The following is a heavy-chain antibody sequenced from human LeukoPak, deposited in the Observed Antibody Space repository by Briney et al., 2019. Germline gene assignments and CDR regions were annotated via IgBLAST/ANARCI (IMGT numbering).Heavy chain of an antibody. CDR3: ARHGRSGPGQLNWFDP. Sequence: SETLSLICAVYGGFFSGYYWSWIRQPPGKGLEWIGEINHSGSTNYNPSLKSRVTISVDTSKNQFSLKLSSVTAADTAVYYCARHGRSGPGQLNWFDPWGQGTLVTVSS. J-gene: IGHJ5*02. CDR1: GGFFSGYY. V-gene: IGHV4-34*01. D-gene: IGHD3-3*01. CDR2: INHSGST.